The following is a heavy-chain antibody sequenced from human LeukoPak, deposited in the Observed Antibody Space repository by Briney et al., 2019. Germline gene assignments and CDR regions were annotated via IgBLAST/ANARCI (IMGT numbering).Heavy chain of an antibody. Sequence: SETPSLTCAVYGGSFSGYYWSWIRQPPGKGLEWIGEINHSGSTNYNPSLKSRVTISVDTSKNQFSLKLSSVTAADTAVYYCARVLAGLGPSFDYWGQGTLVTVSS. CDR1: GGSFSGYY. CDR2: INHSGST. CDR3: ARVLAGLGPSFDY. V-gene: IGHV4-34*01. J-gene: IGHJ4*02. D-gene: IGHD3-10*01.